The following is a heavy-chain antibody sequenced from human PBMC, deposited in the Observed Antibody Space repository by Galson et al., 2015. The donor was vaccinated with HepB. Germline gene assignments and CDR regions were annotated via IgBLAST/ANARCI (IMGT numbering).Heavy chain of an antibody. CDR3: AKGYGLFDS. CDR2: ISGNGDST. V-gene: IGHV3-23*01. CDR1: GFAFDTHA. J-gene: IGHJ5*01. Sequence: SLRLSCAASGFAFDTHAMSWVRQAPGRGLEWISGISGNGDSTFYAGPVKGRFTVSRDNSNNMLYLQMNSLRAEDAGLYFCAKGYGLFDSWGQGILVTVSS. D-gene: IGHD5-18*01.